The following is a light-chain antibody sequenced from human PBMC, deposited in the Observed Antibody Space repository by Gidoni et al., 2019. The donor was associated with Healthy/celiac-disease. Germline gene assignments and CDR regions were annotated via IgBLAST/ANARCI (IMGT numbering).Light chain of an antibody. CDR3: QVWDSSSDHPV. CDR2: EDS. Sequence: SYVLPPPPSVSVAPGKPARITCGGNNIGSKSVHWYQQKPGQAPVLVVYEDSDRPSGIPERFSGSNSGNTATLTISRVEAGDEADYYCQVWDSSSDHPVFGGGTKLTVL. J-gene: IGLJ3*02. CDR1: NIGSKS. V-gene: IGLV3-21*03.